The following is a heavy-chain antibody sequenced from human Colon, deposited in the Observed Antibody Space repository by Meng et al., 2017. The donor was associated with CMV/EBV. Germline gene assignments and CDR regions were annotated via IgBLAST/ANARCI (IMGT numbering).Heavy chain of an antibody. Sequence: EVQLWESGGVVGQPGGSLTLSCEVSGFIFSNYWMHWVRQAPGKGLVWISRIKNDGSTTGYADSVKGRFTISRDNAKNTLYLQMNSLRAEDTAMYYYARDIFWGQSDYWGQGTLVTVSS. D-gene: IGHD3-9*01. V-gene: IGHV3-74*01. J-gene: IGHJ4*02. CDR1: GFIFSNYW. CDR3: ARDIFWGQSDY. CDR2: IKNDGSTT.